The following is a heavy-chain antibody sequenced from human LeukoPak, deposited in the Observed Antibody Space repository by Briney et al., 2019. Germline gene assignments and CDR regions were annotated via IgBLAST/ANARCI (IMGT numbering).Heavy chain of an antibody. Sequence: ASVNVSCTASGYTFTSYYMHWVRQAPGQGLEWMGIINPSGGSTSYAQKFQGRVTMTRDTSTSTVYMELSSLRSEDTAVYYCARGRIAVAGRPYYFDYWGQGTLVTVSS. CDR1: GYTFTSYY. CDR2: INPSGGST. J-gene: IGHJ4*02. CDR3: ARGRIAVAGRPYYFDY. D-gene: IGHD6-19*01. V-gene: IGHV1-46*01.